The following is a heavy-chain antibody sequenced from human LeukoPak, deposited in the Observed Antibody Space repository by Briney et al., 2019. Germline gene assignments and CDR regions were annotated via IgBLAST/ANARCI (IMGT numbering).Heavy chain of an antibody. D-gene: IGHD5-24*01. CDR1: GGSFNGFY. J-gene: IGHJ4*02. CDR2: INHSRGT. V-gene: IGHV4-34*01. Sequence: SETLSLTCAVHGGSFNGFYWTWMRQAPGKGTEWIGEINHSRGTSYTASLWSRVTISQDTSKNQFSLKLTSVTAADTAVYYCARGLGEGYPDSWGQGTLVIVSS. CDR3: ARGLGEGYPDS.